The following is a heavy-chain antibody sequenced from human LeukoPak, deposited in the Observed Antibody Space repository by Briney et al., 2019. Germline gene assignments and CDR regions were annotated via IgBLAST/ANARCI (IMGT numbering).Heavy chain of an antibody. J-gene: IGHJ3*02. CDR3: ARDREGGAHDAFDI. CDR1: GYTFSSYV. Sequence: ASVKVSCKASGYTFSSYVIHWLRQAPGQRFEWMGWITADNGNTEYSQKFQGRITITRDISASTAYMELSRLRSDDTAVYYCARDREGGAHDAFDIWGQGTMVTVSS. D-gene: IGHD3-16*01. V-gene: IGHV1-3*01. CDR2: ITADNGNT.